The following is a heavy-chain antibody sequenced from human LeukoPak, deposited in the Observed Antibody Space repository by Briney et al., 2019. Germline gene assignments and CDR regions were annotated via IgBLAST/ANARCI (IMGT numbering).Heavy chain of an antibody. CDR3: ARDGPVPATADAFDI. Sequence: GEALKISCKGSRYDFSTYWIGWVRQMPGQGLEWMGIIYPGDSDTRNSPSLQGQVTISADKSISTVYLQWSSLKASDTAMYYCARDGPVPATADAFDIWGQGTMVTVSS. CDR2: IYPGDSDT. D-gene: IGHD2-2*01. CDR1: RYDFSTYW. V-gene: IGHV5-51*01. J-gene: IGHJ3*02.